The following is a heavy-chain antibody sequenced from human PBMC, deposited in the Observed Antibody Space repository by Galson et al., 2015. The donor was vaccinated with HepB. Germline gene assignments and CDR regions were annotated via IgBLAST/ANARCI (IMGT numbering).Heavy chain of an antibody. Sequence: SLRLSCAASGFTFSSYGMHWVRQAPGKGLEWVAVISYDGSNKYYADSVKGRFTISRGNSKNTLYLQMNSLRAEDTAVYYCAKDRHPGYFDYWGQGTLVTVSS. D-gene: IGHD3-10*01. V-gene: IGHV3-30*18. J-gene: IGHJ4*02. CDR1: GFTFSSYG. CDR3: AKDRHPGYFDY. CDR2: ISYDGSNK.